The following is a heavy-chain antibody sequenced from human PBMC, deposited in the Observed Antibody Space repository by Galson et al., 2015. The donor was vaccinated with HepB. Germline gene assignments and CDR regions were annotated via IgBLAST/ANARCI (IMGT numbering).Heavy chain of an antibody. CDR3: ARDRSWRVDDF. D-gene: IGHD2-15*01. CDR2: ISTTGATM. Sequence: SLRLSCAASGFTFSTYAMNRVRQAPGKGLEWVSYISTTGATMFYSDSVKGRFTISRDNDKNALYLQMNSLRDEDTAVYYCARDRSWRVDDFWGQGTLVAVSS. J-gene: IGHJ4*02. V-gene: IGHV3-48*02. CDR1: GFTFSTYA.